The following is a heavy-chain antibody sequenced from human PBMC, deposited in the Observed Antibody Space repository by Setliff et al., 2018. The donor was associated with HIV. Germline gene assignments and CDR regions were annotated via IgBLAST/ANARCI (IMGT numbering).Heavy chain of an antibody. J-gene: IGHJ3*02. CDR1: AGSISGSLYY. CDR2: IFYTGST. Sequence: KPSETLSLTCTVSAGSISGSLYYWGWIRQPPGKGLEWIGSIFYTGSTYYSPSLKGRVTVSVDTSKNQFSLKLSSVTAADTAIYYCARPRGEYRSYDAFDIWGQGTVVTVSS. D-gene: IGHD5-18*01. V-gene: IGHV4-39*01. CDR3: ARPRGEYRSYDAFDI.